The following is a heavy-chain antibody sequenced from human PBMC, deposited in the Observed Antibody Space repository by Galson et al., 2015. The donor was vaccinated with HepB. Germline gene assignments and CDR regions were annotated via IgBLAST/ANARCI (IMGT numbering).Heavy chain of an antibody. CDR2: ISGSGGST. Sequence: SLRLSCAASGFTFSSYAMSWVRQAPGKGLEWVSAISGSGGSTYYADSVKGRFTISRDNSKNTLYLQMNSLRAEDTAVYYCAKDRRDGYKKTPLDYWGQGTLVTVSS. D-gene: IGHD5-24*01. CDR1: GFTFSSYA. J-gene: IGHJ4*02. V-gene: IGHV3-23*01. CDR3: AKDRRDGYKKTPLDY.